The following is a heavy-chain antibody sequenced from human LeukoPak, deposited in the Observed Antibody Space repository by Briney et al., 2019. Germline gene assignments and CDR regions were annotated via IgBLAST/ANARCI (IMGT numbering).Heavy chain of an antibody. CDR2: IRYDGSNK. CDR3: AKMVDYDSSGFDY. V-gene: IGHV3-30*02. J-gene: IGHJ4*02. CDR1: GFTFSSYG. Sequence: GSLRLSCAASGFTFSSYGMHWVRQAPGKGLEWVAFIRYDGSNKYYADSVKGRFTISRDNSRNTLYLQMNSLRAEDAAVYYCAKMVDYDSSGFDYWGQGTLVTVSS. D-gene: IGHD3-22*01.